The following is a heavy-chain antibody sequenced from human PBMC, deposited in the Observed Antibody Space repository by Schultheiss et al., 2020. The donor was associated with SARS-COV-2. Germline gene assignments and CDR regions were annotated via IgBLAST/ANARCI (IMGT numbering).Heavy chain of an antibody. CDR1: GYTFTSYG. V-gene: IGHV1-18*04. CDR3: ARDMMYTVAGTGRVDY. CDR2: ISAYNGNT. J-gene: IGHJ4*02. Sequence: ASVKVSCKASGYTFTSYGISWVRQAPGQGLEWMGWISAYNGNTNYAQKLQGRVTMTTDTSTSTAYMELRSLRSDDTAVYYCARDMMYTVAGTGRVDYWGQGTLVTVSS. D-gene: IGHD6-19*01.